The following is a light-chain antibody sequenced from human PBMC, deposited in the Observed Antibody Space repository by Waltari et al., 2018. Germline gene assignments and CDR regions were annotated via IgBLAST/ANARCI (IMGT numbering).Light chain of an antibody. CDR3: QQSYSTPYT. CDR2: FAS. V-gene: IGKV2-28*01. J-gene: IGKJ2*01. CDR1: QSLLFVNGYNY. Sequence: DIVMTQSPLSLPVTPGEPASISCRSSQSLLFVNGYNYLDWYLQKPGQSPQLLIYFASNRASGVPDRFSGSGSGTDFTLTISSLQPEDSATYYCQQSYSTPYTFGQGTKLEIK.